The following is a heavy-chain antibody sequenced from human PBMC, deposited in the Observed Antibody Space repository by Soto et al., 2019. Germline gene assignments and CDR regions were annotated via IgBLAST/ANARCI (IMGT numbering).Heavy chain of an antibody. CDR1: GFSVSANY. CDR2: ISGSGANT. J-gene: IGHJ5*02. Sequence: LRLSCVASGFSVSANYMTWMRQAPGKGLEWVSAISGSGANTYYADSVKGRFTVSRDNSKNMLYLQMNSLRDEDTAVYYCANGRFLEWLLPDNWFDPWGQGTLVTVSS. D-gene: IGHD3-3*01. V-gene: IGHV3-23*01. CDR3: ANGRFLEWLLPDNWFDP.